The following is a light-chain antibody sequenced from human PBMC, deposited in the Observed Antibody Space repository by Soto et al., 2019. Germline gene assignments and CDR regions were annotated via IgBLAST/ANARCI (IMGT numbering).Light chain of an antibody. V-gene: IGLV2-8*01. CDR3: SSYGGTNNVV. J-gene: IGLJ2*01. Sequence: QSALTQPPSASGSPGQSVTISCTGTSSDVGGYKYVSWYQHHPGKAPKVVIYEVTKRPSGVPDRFSGSQSGNTASLTVSGRQAEDEADYYCSSYGGTNNVVFGGGTKVTVL. CDR2: EVT. CDR1: SSDVGGYKY.